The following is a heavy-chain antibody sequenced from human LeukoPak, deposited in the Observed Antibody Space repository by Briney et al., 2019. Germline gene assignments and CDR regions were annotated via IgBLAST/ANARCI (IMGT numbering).Heavy chain of an antibody. CDR3: ARGFNWKYYFDY. J-gene: IGHJ4*02. D-gene: IGHD1-1*01. Sequence: SETLSLTCTVSGGSISSYYWSWIRQPAGKGMEWIGRILTGGSTNYNPSLKSRVTISVDMSKNQFSLKLTSVTAADTALYYCARGFNWKYYFDYWGQGTLVTVSS. CDR1: GGSISSYY. V-gene: IGHV4-4*07. CDR2: ILTGGST.